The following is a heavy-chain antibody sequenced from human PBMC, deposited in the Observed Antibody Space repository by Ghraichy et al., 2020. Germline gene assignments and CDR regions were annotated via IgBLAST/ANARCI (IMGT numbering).Heavy chain of an antibody. Sequence: ESLNISCTVSGGSISSYYWSWIRQPPGKGLEWIGYIYYSGSTNYNPSLKSRVTISVDTSKNQFSLKLSSVTAADTAVYYCARNGEPYYYYGMDVWGQGTTVTVSS. CDR1: GGSISSYY. CDR3: ARNGEPYYYYGMDV. J-gene: IGHJ6*02. D-gene: IGHD4-17*01. V-gene: IGHV4-59*01. CDR2: IYYSGST.